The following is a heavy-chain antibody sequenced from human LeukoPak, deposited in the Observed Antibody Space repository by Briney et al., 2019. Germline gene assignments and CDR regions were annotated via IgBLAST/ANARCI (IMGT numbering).Heavy chain of an antibody. D-gene: IGHD2-2*01. CDR2: ISYDGSNK. V-gene: IGHV3-30*04. CDR3: APVVVPAAPPDY. Sequence: PGGSLRLSCAASGFTFSSYAVHWVRQAPGKGLEWVAVISYDGSNKYYADSVKGRFTISRDNSKNTLYLQMNSLRAEDTAVYYCAPVVVPAAPPDYWGQGTLVTVSS. J-gene: IGHJ4*02. CDR1: GFTFSSYA.